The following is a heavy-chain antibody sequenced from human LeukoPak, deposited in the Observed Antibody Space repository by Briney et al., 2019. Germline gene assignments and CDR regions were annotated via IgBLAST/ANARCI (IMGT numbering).Heavy chain of an antibody. D-gene: IGHD2-15*01. V-gene: IGHV1-69*01. CDR1: GGTFSSYA. CDR3: ARSGYCSGGSCRNSFDP. Sequence: SVKVTCKASGGTFSSYAISWVRQAPGQGLEWMGGIIPIFGTANYAQKFQGRVTITADESTSTAYMELSSLRSEDTAVYYCARSGYCSGGSCRNSFDPWGQGTLVTVSS. J-gene: IGHJ5*02. CDR2: IIPIFGTA.